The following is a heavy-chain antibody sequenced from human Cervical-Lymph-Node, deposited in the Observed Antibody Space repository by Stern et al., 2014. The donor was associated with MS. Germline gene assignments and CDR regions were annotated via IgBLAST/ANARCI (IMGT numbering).Heavy chain of an antibody. CDR2: INAGNGNT. V-gene: IGHV1-3*01. CDR3: ARDIVVVPAAMGGFDY. D-gene: IGHD2-2*01. J-gene: IGHJ4*02. CDR1: GYTFTSYA. Sequence: QVQLVQSGAEVKKPGASVKVSCKASGYTFTSYAMHWVRQAPGQRLEWMGWINAGNGNTKYSQKFQGRVTITRDTSASTAYMELSSLRSEDTAVYYCARDIVVVPAAMGGFDYWGQGTLVTVSS.